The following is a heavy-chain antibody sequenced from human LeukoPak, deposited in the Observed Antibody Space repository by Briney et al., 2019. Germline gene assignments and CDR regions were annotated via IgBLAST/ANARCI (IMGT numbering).Heavy chain of an antibody. Sequence: GGSLRLSCAASGFTFDDYGMSWVRQAPGKGLEWVSGINWNGGSTGYADSVKGRFTISRDNAKNSLYLQMDSLRAEDTALYYCAREAIEGDGYNYVDYWGQGTLVTVSS. CDR2: INWNGGST. D-gene: IGHD5-24*01. CDR3: AREAIEGDGYNYVDY. V-gene: IGHV3-20*04. J-gene: IGHJ4*02. CDR1: GFTFDDYG.